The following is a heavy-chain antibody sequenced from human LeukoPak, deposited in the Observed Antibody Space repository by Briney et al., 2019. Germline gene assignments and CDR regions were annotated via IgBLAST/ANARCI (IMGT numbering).Heavy chain of an antibody. CDR2: ISGSGGST. CDR1: GFTFSSYA. D-gene: IGHD5-18*01. J-gene: IGHJ4*02. CDR3: AKGVSVVCLLWIQLGEFDY. Sequence: AGGSLRLSCAASGFTFSSYAMSWVRQAPGKGLEWVSAISGSGGSTYYADSVKGRFTISRDNSKNTLYLQMNSLRAEDTAVYYCAKGVSVVCLLWIQLGEFDYRGQVTLVTVSS. V-gene: IGHV3-23*01.